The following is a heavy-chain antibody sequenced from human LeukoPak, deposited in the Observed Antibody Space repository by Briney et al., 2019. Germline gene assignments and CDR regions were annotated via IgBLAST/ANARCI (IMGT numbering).Heavy chain of an antibody. V-gene: IGHV4-39*01. CDR1: GDTISTSDHY. Sequence: SETLSLTCSVSGDTISTSDHYWGWIRQPPGKGLEWIGSTYYTGNTYYNPSLKSRVTISVDTSKNQFSPKLSSVTAADTAVYYCVRHQEGMVRGVLYYMDVWGTGTTVTISS. CDR3: VRHQEGMVRGVLYYMDV. J-gene: IGHJ6*03. CDR2: TYYTGNT. D-gene: IGHD3-10*01.